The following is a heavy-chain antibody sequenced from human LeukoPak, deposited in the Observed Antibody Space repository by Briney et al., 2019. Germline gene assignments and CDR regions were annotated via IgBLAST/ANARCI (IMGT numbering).Heavy chain of an antibody. D-gene: IGHD3-22*01. J-gene: IGHJ6*02. CDR1: GFTFRNFA. CDR2: ISGSGGST. V-gene: IGHV3-23*01. CDR3: ATPQWLRRWGYYYGMDV. Sequence: GGSLRLSCVASGFTFRNFAMSWVRQAPGKGLEWVSAISGSGGSTYYADSVKGRFTISRDNSKNTLYLQMNSLRAEDTAVYYCATPQWLRRWGYYYGMDVWGQGTTVTVSS.